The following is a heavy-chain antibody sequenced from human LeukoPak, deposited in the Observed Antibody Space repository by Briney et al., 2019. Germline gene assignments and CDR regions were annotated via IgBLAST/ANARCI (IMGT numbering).Heavy chain of an antibody. Sequence: ASVKVSCKASGYTFSGFYIYWVRQAPGQGLEWMGWINPNSGGTNYAQKFQGRVTMTRDTSISTAYMELSRLRSDDTAVYYCALRGEVVPAALDYWGQGTLVTVSS. V-gene: IGHV1-2*02. CDR3: ALRGEVVPAALDY. J-gene: IGHJ4*02. D-gene: IGHD2-2*01. CDR1: GYTFSGFY. CDR2: INPNSGGT.